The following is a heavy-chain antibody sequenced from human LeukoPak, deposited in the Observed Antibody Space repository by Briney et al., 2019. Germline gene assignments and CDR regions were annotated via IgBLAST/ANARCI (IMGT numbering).Heavy chain of an antibody. CDR1: GFTFSSYA. CDR2: ISYDGSNK. Sequence: GGSLRLSCAASGFTFSSYAMHWVRQAPGKGLDWVALISYDGSNKYYADSVKGRFTISRDNAKNSLYLQMNSLRAEDTAVYYCARGERGWITGTLGWFDPWGQGTLVTVSS. J-gene: IGHJ5*02. CDR3: ARGERGWITGTLGWFDP. D-gene: IGHD1-7*01. V-gene: IGHV3-30*04.